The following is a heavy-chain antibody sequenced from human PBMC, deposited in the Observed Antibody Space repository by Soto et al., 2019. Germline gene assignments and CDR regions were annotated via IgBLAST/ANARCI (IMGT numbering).Heavy chain of an antibody. CDR3: AREGLVVGYSCGFDS. Sequence: GGSLRLSCAASGFTFSSYEMNWVRQAPGKGLEWVSYISSSGSTIYYADSVKGRFTISRDNAKNSLYLQMNSLRAEDTAVYYCAREGLVVGYSCGFDSWGQGTLVTVS. D-gene: IGHD5-18*01. CDR2: ISSSGSTI. J-gene: IGHJ5*01. V-gene: IGHV3-48*03. CDR1: GFTFSSYE.